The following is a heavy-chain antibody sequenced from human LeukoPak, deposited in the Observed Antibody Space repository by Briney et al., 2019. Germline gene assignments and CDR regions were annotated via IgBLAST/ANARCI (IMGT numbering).Heavy chain of an antibody. D-gene: IGHD4-11*01. J-gene: IGHJ5*02. V-gene: IGHV3-7*04. CDR1: GFTFSSYW. CDR3: ARVHDYSDLRVWFDP. CDR2: IKEDGSQK. Sequence: GGPLRLSCAASGFTFSSYWMSWVRQAPGKGLEWVANIKEDGSQKYYVDSVKGRFTISRDNAKNSLYLQMNSLRAEDTAVYSCARVHDYSDLRVWFDPWGQGTLVTVSS.